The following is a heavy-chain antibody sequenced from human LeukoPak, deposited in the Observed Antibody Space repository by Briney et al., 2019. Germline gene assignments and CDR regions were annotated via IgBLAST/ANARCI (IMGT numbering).Heavy chain of an antibody. Sequence: GGSLRLSCAASGFPFSLYYMSWVRQAPGKGLEWVSSISGSSSCMYYGDSMKGRFTISKDNAKNSLYLQINSLRAEDTAIYYCARDQSGGVGAVFDFWGQGTLVAVSS. CDR3: ARDQSGGVGAVFDF. D-gene: IGHD1-26*01. J-gene: IGHJ4*02. V-gene: IGHV3-21*01. CDR2: ISGSSSCM. CDR1: GFPFSLYY.